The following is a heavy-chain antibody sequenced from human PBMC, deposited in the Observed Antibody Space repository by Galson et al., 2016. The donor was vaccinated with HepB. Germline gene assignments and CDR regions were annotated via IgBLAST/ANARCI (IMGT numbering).Heavy chain of an antibody. D-gene: IGHD6-19*01. V-gene: IGHV5-51*01. CDR2: IYPDSAI. CDR3: ARRGGVAVAPTTYPFDV. Sequence: QSGAEVTKPGESLKISCMTSGSSFTPYWIGWVRQMPGKGLEWMGIIYPDSAIKYSPSFQGQVTISADKSISTAYLQWSSLKASDTAIYYCARRGGVAVAPTTYPFDVWGQGTMVTVSS. J-gene: IGHJ3*01. CDR1: GSSFTPYW.